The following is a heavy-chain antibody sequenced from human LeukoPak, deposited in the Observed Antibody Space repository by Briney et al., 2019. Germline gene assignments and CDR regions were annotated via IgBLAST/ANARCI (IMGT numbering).Heavy chain of an antibody. CDR3: VRDRFYAMDV. Sequence: GGSLRLSCAASGFTFSSSWMHWVRQAPGKGLVWVSRVNHDGSTTNYVDSVKGRFTISRDNAKNTLYLQMNSLRAEDTAVFYCVRDRFYAMDVWGQGTTVTVSS. V-gene: IGHV3-74*01. CDR1: GFTFSSSW. J-gene: IGHJ6*02. CDR2: VNHDGSTT.